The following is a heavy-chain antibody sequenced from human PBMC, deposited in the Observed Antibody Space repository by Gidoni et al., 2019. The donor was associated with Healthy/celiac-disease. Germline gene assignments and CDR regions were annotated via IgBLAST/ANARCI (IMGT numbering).Heavy chain of an antibody. D-gene: IGHD2-2*01. CDR3: AKLGYCSSTSCRYYMDV. CDR2: ISGSGGST. Sequence: EVQLLESGGGLVQPGGSLRLSCAASGFTFSRYAMSWVRQAPGQGLEWVSAISGSGGSTYYADSVKGRFTISRDNSKNTLYLQMNSLRAEDTAVYYCAKLGYCSSTSCRYYMDVWGKGTTVTVSS. J-gene: IGHJ6*03. V-gene: IGHV3-23*01. CDR1: GFTFSRYA.